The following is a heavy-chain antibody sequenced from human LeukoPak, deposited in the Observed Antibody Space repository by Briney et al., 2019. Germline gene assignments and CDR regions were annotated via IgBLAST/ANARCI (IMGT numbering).Heavy chain of an antibody. CDR2: IWYDGSNK. D-gene: IGHD2-2*03. CDR3: AKDDLDIVVVPAALPNY. CDR1: GFTFSSYG. Sequence: GSLRLSCAASGFTFSSYGMHWVRQAPGKGLEWVAVIWYDGSNKYYADSVKGRFTISRDNSKNTLYLQMNSLRAEDTAVYYCAKDDLDIVVVPAALPNYWGQGTLVTVSS. V-gene: IGHV3-33*06. J-gene: IGHJ4*02.